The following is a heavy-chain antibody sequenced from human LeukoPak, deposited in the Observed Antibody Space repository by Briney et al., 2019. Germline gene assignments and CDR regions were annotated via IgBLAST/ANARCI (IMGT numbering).Heavy chain of an antibody. CDR2: IFPGDSDT. V-gene: IGHV5-51*01. CDR1: GYTFTTYW. J-gene: IGHJ4*02. D-gene: IGHD6-6*01. Sequence: GASLQISCKGSGYTFTTYWIGWVRQMPGKGLEWMGIIFPGDSDTRYSPSFQGQVTISADKSISTAYLQWSSLKASDTALYYCARHESEYSTSSPFDYWGQGTLVTVSS. CDR3: ARHESEYSTSSPFDY.